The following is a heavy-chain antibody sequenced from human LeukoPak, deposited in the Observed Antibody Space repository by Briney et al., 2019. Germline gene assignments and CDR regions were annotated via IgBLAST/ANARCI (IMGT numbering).Heavy chain of an antibody. V-gene: IGHV4-59*08. D-gene: IGHD3/OR15-3a*01. CDR2: IYYSGST. CDR1: GGSISSYY. Sequence: SETLSLTCTVSGGSISSYYWSWIRQPPGKGLEWIGYIYYSGSTNYNPSLKSRVTISVDTSKNKFSLKLSSVTAADTAVYYCARLIAAWTDYYMDVWGKGTTVTVSS. J-gene: IGHJ6*03. CDR3: ARLIAAWTDYYMDV.